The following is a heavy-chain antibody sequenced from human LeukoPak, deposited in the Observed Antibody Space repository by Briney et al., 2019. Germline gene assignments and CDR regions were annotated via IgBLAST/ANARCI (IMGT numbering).Heavy chain of an antibody. D-gene: IGHD3-10*01. CDR3: AKDYRIFYYGSGLDY. Sequence: PGGSLRLSCAASGFTFNNYAMNWVRQAPGKGLEWVSSISSSSSYIYYADSVKGRFTISRDNSKNTLYLQMNSLRAEDTAVYYCAKDYRIFYYGSGLDYWGQGTLVTVSS. CDR2: ISSSSSYI. V-gene: IGHV3-23*01. CDR1: GFTFNNYA. J-gene: IGHJ4*02.